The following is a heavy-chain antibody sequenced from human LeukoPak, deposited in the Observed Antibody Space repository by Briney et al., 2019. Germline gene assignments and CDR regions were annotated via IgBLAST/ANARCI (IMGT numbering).Heavy chain of an antibody. D-gene: IGHD6-19*01. Sequence: ASVKVSFKASGYTFSCYYMHWVRQAPGQGLEWMGWINPNSGGAKYAQKFQGRVTMTGDTATGTAYMELSGLTSDDTAVYYCARGRGVAVTGTIDYWGQGTLVTVSS. V-gene: IGHV1-2*02. CDR3: ARGRGVAVTGTIDY. CDR1: GYTFSCYY. CDR2: INPNSGGA. J-gene: IGHJ4*02.